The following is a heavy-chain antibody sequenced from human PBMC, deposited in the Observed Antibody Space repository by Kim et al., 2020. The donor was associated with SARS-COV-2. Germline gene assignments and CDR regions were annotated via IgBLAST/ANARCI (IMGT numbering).Heavy chain of an antibody. CDR3: ARVRYGMIDC. V-gene: IGHV4-59*01. Sequence: SETLSLTCTVSGGSISSYYWSWIRQPPGKGLEWIGYIYYSGSTNYNPSLKSRVTISVDTSKNQFSLKLSSVTAADTAVDYCARVRYGMIDCWGQGTLVTVSS. J-gene: IGHJ4*02. CDR2: IYYSGST. CDR1: GGSISSYY. D-gene: IGHD4-17*01.